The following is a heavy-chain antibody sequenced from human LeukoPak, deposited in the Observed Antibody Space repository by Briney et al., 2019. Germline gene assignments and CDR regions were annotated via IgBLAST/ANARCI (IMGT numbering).Heavy chain of an antibody. CDR1: GGSISSSSYY. CDR2: IYYSGST. Sequence: PSETLSLTCTVSGGSISSSSYYWGWIRQPPGKGLEWIGSIYYSGSTYYNPSLKSRVTISVDTSKNQFSLKLSSVTAADTAVYYCARHILWFGELLWNGFDIWGQGTMVTVSS. D-gene: IGHD3-10*01. J-gene: IGHJ3*02. CDR3: ARHILWFGELLWNGFDI. V-gene: IGHV4-39*01.